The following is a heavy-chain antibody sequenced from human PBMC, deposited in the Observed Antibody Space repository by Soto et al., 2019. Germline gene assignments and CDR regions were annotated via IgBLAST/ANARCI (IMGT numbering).Heavy chain of an antibody. CDR3: ATRITVFGLLIPPFDP. J-gene: IGHJ5*02. Sequence: ASETLSLTCTVSGGSISGYYWSWIRQPPGKGLEWIGEINHTRGTHYNPSLKSRVTMSVDTSKNQFSLMLSSVTAADTAIYYCATRITVFGLLIPPFDPWGQGTQVTVSS. V-gene: IGHV4-34*01. CDR1: GGSISGYY. D-gene: IGHD3-3*01. CDR2: INHTRGT.